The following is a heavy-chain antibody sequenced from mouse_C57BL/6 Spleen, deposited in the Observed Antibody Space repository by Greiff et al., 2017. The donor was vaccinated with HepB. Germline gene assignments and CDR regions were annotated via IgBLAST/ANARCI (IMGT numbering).Heavy chain of an antibody. Sequence: QVHVKQSGAELARPGASVKLSCKASGYTFTSYGISWVKQRTGQGLEWIGEIYPRSGNTYYNEKFKGKATLTADKSSSTAYMELRSLTSEDSAVYFCARLGSYPPADYWGQGTSVTVSS. CDR3: ARLGSYPPADY. V-gene: IGHV1-81*01. D-gene: IGHD2-12*01. CDR2: IYPRSGNT. CDR1: GYTFTSYG. J-gene: IGHJ4*01.